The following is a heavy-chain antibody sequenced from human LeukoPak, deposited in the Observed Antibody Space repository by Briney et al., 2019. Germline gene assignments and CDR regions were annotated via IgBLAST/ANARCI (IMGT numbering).Heavy chain of an antibody. J-gene: IGHJ4*02. CDR2: INHSGGT. V-gene: IGHV4-34*01. Sequence: SETLSLTCAVYDGSFNVYYWTWIRQSPAKGLEWIGEINHSGGTMYNPSLKSRVTMSVGTSKSQFSLKLTSVTAADTAVYYCTRRAYTYDSYFFDHWGLGTLVTVSS. CDR1: DGSFNVYY. D-gene: IGHD5-18*01. CDR3: TRRAYTYDSYFFDH.